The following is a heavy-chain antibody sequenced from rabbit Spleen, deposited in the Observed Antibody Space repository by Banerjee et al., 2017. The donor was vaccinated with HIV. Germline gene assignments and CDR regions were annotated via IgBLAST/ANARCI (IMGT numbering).Heavy chain of an antibody. J-gene: IGHJ4*01. V-gene: IGHV1S45*01. Sequence: QEQLVEYGGDLVQPEGSLTLTCTASGFSFSSSYWICWVRQAPGKGLEWIACIYVGSGGGTKYASWAKGRFTIFKTSSTTVTLQMTSLTAADTATYFCARDLAGVIGWNFNLWGPGTLVTVS. CDR3: ARDLAGVIGWNFNL. CDR2: IYVGSGGGT. CDR1: GFSFSSSYW. D-gene: IGHD4-1*01.